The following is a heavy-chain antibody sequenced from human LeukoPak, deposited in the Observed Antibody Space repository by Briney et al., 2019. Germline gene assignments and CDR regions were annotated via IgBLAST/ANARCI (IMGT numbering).Heavy chain of an antibody. CDR1: GYSFTSYW. CDR3: GKFGWNYGILTGLLSQFGMDV. J-gene: IGHJ6*02. V-gene: IGHV5-51*01. CDR2: IYPGDSDT. D-gene: IGHD3-9*01. Sequence: GESLKISCKGSGYSFTSYWIGWVRQMPGKGLEWMGIIYPGDSDTRYSPSFQGQVTISADKSISTAYLQWSSLKASDTAMYYCGKFGWNYGILTGLLSQFGMDVWGQGTTVTVSS.